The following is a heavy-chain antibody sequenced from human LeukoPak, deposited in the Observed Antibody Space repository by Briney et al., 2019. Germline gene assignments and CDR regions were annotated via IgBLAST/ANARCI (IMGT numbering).Heavy chain of an antibody. CDR3: ARDSSGWYRWFDP. V-gene: IGHV4-31*03. CDR2: IYYSGST. D-gene: IGHD6-19*01. J-gene: IGHJ5*02. Sequence: SETLSLTCTVSGGSISSGGYYWSWIRQHPGKGLEWIGHIYYSGSTHYNPSLKSRVTISVDTSKNQFSLKLSSVTAADTAVYYCARDSSGWYRWFDPWGQGTLVTVSS. CDR1: GGSISSGGYY.